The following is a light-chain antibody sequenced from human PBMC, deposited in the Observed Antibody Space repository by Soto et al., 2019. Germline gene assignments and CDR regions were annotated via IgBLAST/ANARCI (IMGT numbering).Light chain of an antibody. J-gene: IGKJ1*01. CDR3: LQDYNYPPT. V-gene: IGKV1-6*01. Sequence: AILMTQSPSSLSASTGDRVTITCRASQGIRNDLGWYQQKPGKAPKLLIYAASSLQSGVPSRFSGSGSGTDFTLTISSLQPEDFATYYCLQDYNYPPTFGQGTKVDIK. CDR1: QGIRND. CDR2: AAS.